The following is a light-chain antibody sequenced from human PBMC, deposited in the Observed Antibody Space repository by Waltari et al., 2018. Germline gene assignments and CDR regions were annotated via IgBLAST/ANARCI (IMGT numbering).Light chain of an antibody. CDR2: ATS. CDR1: QNVDNY. Sequence: DIQVTQSPSSLSASVGDRITITCRASQNVDNYFNWYQQKPGGAPNLLIYATSILQNGVPSRFSGSGSVTDFTLTINSLQPEDFATYFCQQSFNVPLSFGGGTKVEI. J-gene: IGKJ4*01. CDR3: QQSFNVPLS. V-gene: IGKV1-39*01.